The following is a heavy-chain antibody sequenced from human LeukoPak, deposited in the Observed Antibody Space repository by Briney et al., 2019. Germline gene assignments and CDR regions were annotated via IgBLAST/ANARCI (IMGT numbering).Heavy chain of an antibody. D-gene: IGHD6-19*01. CDR3: ARASVAAHRTYYYYMDV. J-gene: IGHJ6*03. Sequence: PSETLSLTCAVYGGSFSGYYWSWIRQPPGKGLEWIGEINHSGSTNYNPSLKSRVTISVDTSKDQFSLKLTSVTAADTAVYYCARASVAAHRTYYYYMDVWGKGTTVTVSS. CDR1: GGSFSGYY. V-gene: IGHV4-34*01. CDR2: INHSGST.